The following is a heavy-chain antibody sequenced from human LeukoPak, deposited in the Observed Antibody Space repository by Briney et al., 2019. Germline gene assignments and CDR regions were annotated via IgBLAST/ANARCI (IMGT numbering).Heavy chain of an antibody. D-gene: IGHD3-10*01. CDR3: ARDPGGYYYGMDV. CDR1: GYTFTGYY. J-gene: IGHJ6*02. Sequence: ASVKVSCKASGYTFTGYYMHWVRQAPGQGLEWMGWINPNSGGTNYAQKFQGRVTMTRDTSISTAYMELSRLRSDDTAVYYCARDPGGYYYGMDVWGQGTAVTVSS. CDR2: INPNSGGT. V-gene: IGHV1-2*02.